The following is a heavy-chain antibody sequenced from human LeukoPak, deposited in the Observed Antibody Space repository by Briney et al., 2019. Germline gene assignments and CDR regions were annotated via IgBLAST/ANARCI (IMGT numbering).Heavy chain of an antibody. CDR3: ARGIYDSSGYSFDY. D-gene: IGHD3-22*01. Sequence: VESLKISSKGSGYSFTSYWIGWVPQMPGKGLEWGGIIYPGDTDTRYSPSSQGQVTISADKSISTAYLQWSSLKASDTAMYYCARGIYDSSGYSFDYWGQGTLVTVSS. J-gene: IGHJ4*02. CDR1: GYSFTSYW. CDR2: IYPGDTDT. V-gene: IGHV5-51*01.